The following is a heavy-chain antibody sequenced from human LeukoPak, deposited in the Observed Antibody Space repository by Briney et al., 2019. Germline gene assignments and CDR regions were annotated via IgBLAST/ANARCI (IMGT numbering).Heavy chain of an antibody. V-gene: IGHV4-4*07. J-gene: IGHJ4*02. CDR1: DGSISSYY. Sequence: SETLSLTCTVSDGSISSYYWSWIRQPAGKGLEWIGRIYTSGSTNYNPSLKSRVTMSVDTSKNQFSLKLSSVTAADTAVYYCARGSCSGGSCYVFDYWGQGTLVTVSS. CDR3: ARGSCSGGSCYVFDY. CDR2: IYTSGST. D-gene: IGHD2-15*01.